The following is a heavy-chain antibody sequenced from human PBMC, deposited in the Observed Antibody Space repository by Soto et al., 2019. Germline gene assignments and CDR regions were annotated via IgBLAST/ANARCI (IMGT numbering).Heavy chain of an antibody. J-gene: IGHJ4*02. Sequence: QVTLKESGPVLVKPTDTLTLTCTVSGFSLSNARMGVSWIRQPPGKALEWLAHIFSNDEKSYSTSLKSRLTISKDTSKSQVVLTMTNMDTVHTATYYCARIRQGDCSGGSFYEFDYWGQGTLVTVSS. CDR3: ARIRQGDCSGGSFYEFDY. CDR1: GFSLSNARMG. V-gene: IGHV2-26*01. D-gene: IGHD2-15*01. CDR2: IFSNDEK.